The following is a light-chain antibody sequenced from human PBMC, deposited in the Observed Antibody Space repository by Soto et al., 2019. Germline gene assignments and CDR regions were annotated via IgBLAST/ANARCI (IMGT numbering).Light chain of an antibody. Sequence: EIVMTQSPATLSVSPGERATLSCRASQSVSSNLAWYQQKPGQAPTLLIHGASARATGIPARFSGSGSGTEFTLTISSLQSEDFAVYYCHQYNNWPPYTFGQGTKLEIK. CDR1: QSVSSN. CDR3: HQYNNWPPYT. V-gene: IGKV3-15*01. J-gene: IGKJ2*01. CDR2: GAS.